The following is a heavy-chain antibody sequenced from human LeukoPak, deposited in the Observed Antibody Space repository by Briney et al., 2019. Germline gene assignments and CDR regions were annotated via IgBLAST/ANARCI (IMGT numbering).Heavy chain of an antibody. CDR1: GSSITYNY. CDR3: ARTSYYYDMDV. J-gene: IGHJ6*02. CDR2: IDHAGTT. Sequence: GGSLRLSCAASGSSITYNYVTWVRQAPGEGLEWVSLIDHAGTTYYADSLKGRFTISRHTSNNTLFLQMKSLRPEDTAVYYCARTSYYYDMDVWGQGTTVIVSS. V-gene: IGHV3-53*04.